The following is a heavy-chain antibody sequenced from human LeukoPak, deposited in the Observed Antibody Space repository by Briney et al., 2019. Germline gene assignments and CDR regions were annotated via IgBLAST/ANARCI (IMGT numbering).Heavy chain of an antibody. CDR1: GFTFSSYS. J-gene: IGHJ4*02. CDR2: ISSSSSYI. Sequence: PGGSLRLSCAASGFTFSSYSMNWVRQAPGKGLEWVSSISSSSSYIYYADSVKGRFTISRDNAKNSLYLQMNSLRAEDTAVYYCAKGQQWVVVGLEFDYWGQGTLVTVSS. V-gene: IGHV3-21*04. CDR3: AKGQQWVVVGLEFDY. D-gene: IGHD6-19*01.